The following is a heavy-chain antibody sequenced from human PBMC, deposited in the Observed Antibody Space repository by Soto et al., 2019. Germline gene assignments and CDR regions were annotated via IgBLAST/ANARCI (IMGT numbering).Heavy chain of an antibody. CDR1: GGSISSGGYY. CDR3: ARVFSDSSSFFDP. J-gene: IGHJ5*02. D-gene: IGHD6-13*01. CDR2: IYYSGST. V-gene: IGHV4-31*03. Sequence: PSETLSLTCTGSGGSISSGGYYWSWIRQHPGKGLEWTGYIYYSGSTYYNPSLKSRVTISVDTSKNQFSLKLSSVTAADTAVYYCARVFSDSSSFFDPWGQGTLVTVSS.